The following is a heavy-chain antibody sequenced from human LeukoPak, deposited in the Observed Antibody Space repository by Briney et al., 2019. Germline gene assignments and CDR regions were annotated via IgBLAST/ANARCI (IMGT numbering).Heavy chain of an antibody. V-gene: IGHV1-69*13. Sequence: SVKVSCKASGGTFSSYAISWVRQAPGQGLEWMGGIIPIFGTANYAQKFQGRVTITADESTSTAYMELSSLRSEDTAVYYCARGNKDYGYYARGLSDYWGQGTLVTVPS. J-gene: IGHJ4*02. CDR1: GGTFSSYA. D-gene: IGHD4-17*01. CDR2: IIPIFGTA. CDR3: ARGNKDYGYYARGLSDY.